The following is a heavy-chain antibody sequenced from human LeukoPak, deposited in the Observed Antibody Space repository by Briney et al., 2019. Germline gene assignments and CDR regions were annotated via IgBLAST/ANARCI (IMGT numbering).Heavy chain of an antibody. CDR3: ARDYDYGYSSSWYGMDV. J-gene: IGHJ6*02. V-gene: IGHV3-30-3*01. CDR1: GFTFSTYA. D-gene: IGHD6-13*01. CDR2: ISYDGSNK. Sequence: GGSLRLSCTVSGFTFSTYAMHWVRQAPGKGLEWVAVISYDGSNKYFADSVKGRFTISRDNSKNTLFLQMNSLRAEDTAVYYCARDYDYGYSSSWYGMDVWGQGTTVTVSS.